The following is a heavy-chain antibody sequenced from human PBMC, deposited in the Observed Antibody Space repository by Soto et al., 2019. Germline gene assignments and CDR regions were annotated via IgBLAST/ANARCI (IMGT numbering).Heavy chain of an antibody. V-gene: IGHV1-58*01. CDR1: GFTFTSSA. D-gene: IGHD1-26*01. Sequence: SVKVSCKASGFTFTSSAVQWVRQARGQRLEWIGWIVVGSGNTNYAQKFQERVTITRDMSTSTAYMELSSLRSEDTAVYYCAADTGIVGAPSAFDIWGQGTMVT. CDR2: IVVGSGNT. CDR3: AADTGIVGAPSAFDI. J-gene: IGHJ3*02.